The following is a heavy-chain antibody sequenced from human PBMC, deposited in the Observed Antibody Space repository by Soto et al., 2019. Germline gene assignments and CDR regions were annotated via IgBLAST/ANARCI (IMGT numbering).Heavy chain of an antibody. V-gene: IGHV3-23*01. CDR2: VTADGGT. CDR1: GFTVSSHA. D-gene: IGHD2-15*01. CDR3: APHVSCSGGSCQYDAFAI. J-gene: IGHJ3*02. Sequence: EVQVLESGGGLVQPGGSLRLSCEGSGFTVSSHAMTWIRQAPGKGPEWVSTVTADGGTYYADSVKGRFAMSRDTSENTLSLQMHRLGAEDTAAYYCAPHVSCSGGSCQYDAFAIRGQGTMVTVSS.